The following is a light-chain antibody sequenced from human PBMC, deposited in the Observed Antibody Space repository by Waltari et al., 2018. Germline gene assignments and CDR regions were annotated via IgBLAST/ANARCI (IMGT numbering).Light chain of an antibody. V-gene: IGLV2-14*03. Sequence: QSALTQPRSVSGSPGQSVTISCPGTSSDVGGYNYFSWYQKHPGKAPKLMIYDVSKRPSGVSNRFSGSKSGNTASLTISGLQAEDEADYYCSSYTSSSGTDVVFGGGTKLTVL. CDR3: SSYTSSSGTDVV. J-gene: IGLJ2*01. CDR2: DVS. CDR1: SSDVGGYNY.